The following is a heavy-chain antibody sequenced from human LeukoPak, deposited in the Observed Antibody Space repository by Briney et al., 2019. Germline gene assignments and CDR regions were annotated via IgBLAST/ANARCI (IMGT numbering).Heavy chain of an antibody. CDR2: IIPIFGTA. CDR3: AKDGSDYDFWSGYLPNYYYMDV. V-gene: IGHV1-69*13. D-gene: IGHD3-3*01. Sequence: SVNVSCKASGGTFSSYAISWVRQAPGQGLEWMGGIIPIFGTANYAQKFQGRVTITADESTSTAYMELSSLRAEDTAVYYCAKDGSDYDFWSGYLPNYYYMDVWGKGTTVTVSS. CDR1: GGTFSSYA. J-gene: IGHJ6*03.